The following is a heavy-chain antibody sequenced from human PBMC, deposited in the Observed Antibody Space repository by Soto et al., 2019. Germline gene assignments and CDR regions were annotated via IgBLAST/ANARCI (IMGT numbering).Heavy chain of an antibody. CDR1: GGTFSSYA. V-gene: IGHV1-69*01. D-gene: IGHD5-12*01. CDR3: ARIRGYSGGYYYYGMDV. Sequence: QVQLVQSGAEVKKPGSSVKVSCKASGGTFSSYAISWVRQAPVQGLEWMGGIIPIFGTANYAQKFQGRVTITADESTSTAYMELSSLRSEDTAVYYCARIRGYSGGYYYYGMDVWGQGTTVTVSS. J-gene: IGHJ6*02. CDR2: IIPIFGTA.